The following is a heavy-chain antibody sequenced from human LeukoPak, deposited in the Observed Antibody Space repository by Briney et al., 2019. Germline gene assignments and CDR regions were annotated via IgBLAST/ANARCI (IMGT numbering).Heavy chain of an antibody. Sequence: SGPTLVNPTETLTLTCTFSGFSLRTSGVGVGWIRQPPGKALEWLALIYWDDVKRYSPSLKSRLTITKDTSKNQVVLTMTNMDPVDTATNYCAHRDLYCSSASCYSAGAFDLWGQGTMVTVSS. J-gene: IGHJ3*01. CDR3: AHRDLYCSSASCYSAGAFDL. CDR2: IYWDDVK. CDR1: GFSLRTSGVG. D-gene: IGHD2-2*02. V-gene: IGHV2-5*02.